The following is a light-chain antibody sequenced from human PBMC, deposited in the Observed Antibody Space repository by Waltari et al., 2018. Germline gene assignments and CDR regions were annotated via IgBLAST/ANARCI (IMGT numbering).Light chain of an antibody. CDR1: SSDVGAYDY. Sequence: QSALTQPASVSGSPGHSITISCTGTSSDVGAYDYVSWYQQYPGKAPKLMIFEVSNRPAGAFIRFSGAKSGNAASLTISGLLPEDEADYYCSSFTTSSTQVFGTGTKVTVL. J-gene: IGLJ1*01. CDR3: SSFTTSSTQV. CDR2: EVS. V-gene: IGLV2-14*01.